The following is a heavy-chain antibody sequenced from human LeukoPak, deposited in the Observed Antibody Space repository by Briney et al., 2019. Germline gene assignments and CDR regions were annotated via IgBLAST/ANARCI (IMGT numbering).Heavy chain of an antibody. CDR2: INTSGGGT. CDR1: GYTFTSYY. D-gene: IGHD3-10*01. CDR3: ARDKDVLLWCGESVYYCYGMDV. J-gene: IGHJ6*02. V-gene: IGHV1-46*01. Sequence: GASVKVSSKASGYTFTSYYMHWVRPAPGQGLEWMGIINTSGGGTSYAQKFQGRVSMTRDTTTSTVCMELSSLRSEDTAVYYCARDKDVLLWCGESVYYCYGMDVWRQGTTVTVSS.